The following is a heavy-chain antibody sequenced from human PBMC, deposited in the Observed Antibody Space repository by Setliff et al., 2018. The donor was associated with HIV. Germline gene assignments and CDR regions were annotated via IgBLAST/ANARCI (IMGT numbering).Heavy chain of an antibody. Sequence: GGSLRLSCAASGFTFSSYSMNWVRQAPGKGLEWISYISSSNKTIHYADSVKGRFTISRDNGKNLLYLQMNSLRAEDTAVYYCARSIIRPYSSGWPWYFDYWGQGMLVTVSS. CDR1: GFTFSSYS. D-gene: IGHD6-19*01. V-gene: IGHV3-48*01. CDR3: ARSIIRPYSSGWPWYFDY. J-gene: IGHJ4*02. CDR2: ISSSNKTI.